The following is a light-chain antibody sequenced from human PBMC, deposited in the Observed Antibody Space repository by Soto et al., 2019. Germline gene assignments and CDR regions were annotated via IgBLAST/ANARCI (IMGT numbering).Light chain of an antibody. CDR3: QQYDNLPWT. Sequence: DIQLAQSPSSLSASVGDRVTITCRARQSINNYLNWYQQKPGKAPKLLIYDASNLETGVPSRFSGSGSGTDFTFTISSLQPEDIATYYCQQYDNLPWTFGQGTKVDI. CDR2: DAS. J-gene: IGKJ1*01. CDR1: QSINNY. V-gene: IGKV1-33*01.